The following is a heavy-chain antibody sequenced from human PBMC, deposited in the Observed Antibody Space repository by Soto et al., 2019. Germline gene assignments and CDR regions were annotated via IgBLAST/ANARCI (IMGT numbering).Heavy chain of an antibody. CDR1: GGTFSSLA. D-gene: IGHD3-22*01. CDR2: VIPIFESP. V-gene: IGHV1-69*01. J-gene: IGHJ4*02. CDR3: ARSTEFDSSGYFVD. Sequence: QVQLVQSGAEVKKPGSSVKVSCKASGGTFSSLALSWVRQAPGQGLEWMGGVIPIFESPNYAQRFHGRVTISADESASTVYMELSGLRSEDTALYYCARSTEFDSSGYFVDWGQGTLVTVSS.